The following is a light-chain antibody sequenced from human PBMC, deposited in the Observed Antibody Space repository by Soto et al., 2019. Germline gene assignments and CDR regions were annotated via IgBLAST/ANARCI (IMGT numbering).Light chain of an antibody. Sequence: DIQLTQSPSFLSASVGDRVTITCRASQGISSYLAWYQQKPGKAPKLLIYAASTLQSGVPSRFSGSGSGTEFTLTISSLQTEDFATYYCQQLNSYPLTFGGGTNVDIK. CDR3: QQLNSYPLT. V-gene: IGKV1-9*01. CDR1: QGISSY. CDR2: AAS. J-gene: IGKJ4*01.